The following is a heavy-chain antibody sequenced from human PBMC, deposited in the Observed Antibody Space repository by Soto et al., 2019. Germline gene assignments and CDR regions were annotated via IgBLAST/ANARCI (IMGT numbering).Heavy chain of an antibody. J-gene: IGHJ3*02. Sequence: SETLALTCTVSGGPISSGGYYWSLILKHPGKGLEWIGYIYYSGSTYYNPSLKSRVTISVDTSKNQFSLKLSSVTAADTAVYYCARHESASYDCWRAHRVAFDIWGQGTMVTVSS. CDR3: ARHESASYDCWRAHRVAFDI. CDR1: GGPISSGGYY. V-gene: IGHV4-31*03. D-gene: IGHD3-3*01. CDR2: IYYSGST.